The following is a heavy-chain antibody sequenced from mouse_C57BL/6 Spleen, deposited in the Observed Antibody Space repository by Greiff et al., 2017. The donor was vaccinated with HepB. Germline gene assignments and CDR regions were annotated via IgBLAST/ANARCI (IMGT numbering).Heavy chain of an antibody. CDR3: AKGGGYESAMDY. CDR2: IWRGGST. J-gene: IGHJ4*01. Sequence: VQGVESGPGLVQPSQSLSITCTVSGFSLTSYGVHWVRQSPGKGLEWLGVIWRGGSTDYNAAFMSSLSITKDNSKSQVFFTMNSLQADDTAIYYWAKGGGYESAMDYWGQGTSVTVSS. D-gene: IGHD2-3*01. CDR1: GFSLTSYG. V-gene: IGHV2-5*01.